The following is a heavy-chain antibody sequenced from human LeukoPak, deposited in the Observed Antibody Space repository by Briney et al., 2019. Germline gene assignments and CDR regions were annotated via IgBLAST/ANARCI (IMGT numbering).Heavy chain of an antibody. CDR2: IKLDGSQK. CDR3: AELGITMIGGV. V-gene: IGHV3-7*01. CDR1: GFTFSNYW. Sequence: GGSLRLSCAASGFTFSNYWMSWVRQAPGKGLEWVTNIKLDGSQKYYVDSVKGRFIISRDNAKNSLYLQMNSLRAEDTAVYYCAELGITMIGGVWGKGTTVTISS. D-gene: IGHD3-10*02. J-gene: IGHJ6*04.